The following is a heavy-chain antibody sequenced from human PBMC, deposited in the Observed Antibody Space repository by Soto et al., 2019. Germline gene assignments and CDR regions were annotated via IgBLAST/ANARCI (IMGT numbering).Heavy chain of an antibody. V-gene: IGHV4-61*01. Sequence: SSETLSLTCTVSGGSVSSGSYYWSWIRQPPGKGLEWIGYIYYSGSTNYNPSLKSRVTISVDTSKNQFSLKLSSVTAADTAVYYCARDLGYSYGFYGLDYWGQGTLVTVSS. CDR3: ARDLGYSYGFYGLDY. CDR1: GGSVSSGSYY. CDR2: IYYSGST. D-gene: IGHD5-18*01. J-gene: IGHJ4*02.